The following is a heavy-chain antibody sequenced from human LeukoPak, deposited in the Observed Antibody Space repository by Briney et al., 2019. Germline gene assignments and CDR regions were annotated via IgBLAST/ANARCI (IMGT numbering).Heavy chain of an antibody. V-gene: IGHV4-34*01. Sequence: SETLSLTCAVYGGSFSGYCWSWIRQPPGKGLEWIGEINHSGSTNYNPSLKSRVTISVDTSKNQFSLKLSSVTAADTAVYYCARFAVRATRGYLDYWGQGTLVTVSS. CDR3: ARFAVRATRGYLDY. J-gene: IGHJ4*02. D-gene: IGHD1-26*01. CDR2: INHSGST. CDR1: GGSFSGYC.